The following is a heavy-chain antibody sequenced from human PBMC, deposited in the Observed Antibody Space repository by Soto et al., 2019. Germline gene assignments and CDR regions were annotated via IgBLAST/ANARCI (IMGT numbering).Heavy chain of an antibody. CDR3: ARGLAASGFDY. D-gene: IGHD6-13*01. Sequence: ASVKVSCKASGNTVPNYAIHWVRQATGQGLEWMGWMNPNSGNTGYAQKLQGRVTMTRNTSISTAYMELSSLRSEDTAVYYCARGLAASGFDYWGQGTLVTVSS. CDR2: MNPNSGNT. V-gene: IGHV1-8*02. J-gene: IGHJ4*02. CDR1: GNTVPNYA.